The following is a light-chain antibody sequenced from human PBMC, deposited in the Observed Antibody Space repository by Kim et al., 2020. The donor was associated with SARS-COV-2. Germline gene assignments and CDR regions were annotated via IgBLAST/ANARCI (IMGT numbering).Light chain of an antibody. J-gene: IGLJ2*01. Sequence: SITISCTAASSNVGSYNLVSWYQQPPGKAPKLMIYEVSKRPSGVSNRFSGSKSGNTASLTISGLQAEDEADYYCCSYAGSSTFVVFGGGTQLTVL. CDR3: CSYAGSSTFVV. V-gene: IGLV2-23*02. CDR2: EVS. CDR1: SSNVGSYNL.